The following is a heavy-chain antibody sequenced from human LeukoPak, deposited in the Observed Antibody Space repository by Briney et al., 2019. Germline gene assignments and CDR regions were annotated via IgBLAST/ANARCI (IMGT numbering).Heavy chain of an antibody. J-gene: IGHJ6*02. CDR2: IKSKSDGGTT. V-gene: IGHV3-15*01. Sequence: GGSLRLSCVASGFIFRNAYMSWVRQAPGKGLEWVGRIKSKSDGGTTEYAAPVKGRFTISRDDSKNTLYLQMNSLKIEDTAVYFCSNYYYGVDVWGPGTTVTVSS. CDR3: SNYYYGVDV. CDR1: GFIFRNAY.